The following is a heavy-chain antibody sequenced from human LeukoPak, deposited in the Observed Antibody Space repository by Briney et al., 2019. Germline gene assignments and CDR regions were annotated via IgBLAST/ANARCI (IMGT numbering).Heavy chain of an antibody. V-gene: IGHV1-2*02. CDR3: AREASGWYAY. CDR2: INPNSGGT. Sequence: ASVKVSCKASVYTFTGYYLHWARQAPGQGLEWMGWINPNSGGTNYAQKFQGRVTVTRDTPINTAYMDLSMLTSDDTAMYYCAREASGWYAYWGQGTLVTVSS. D-gene: IGHD6-19*01. CDR1: VYTFTGYY. J-gene: IGHJ4*02.